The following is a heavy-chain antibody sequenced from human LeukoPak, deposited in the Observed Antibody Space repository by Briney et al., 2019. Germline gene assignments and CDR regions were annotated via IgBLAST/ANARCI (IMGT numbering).Heavy chain of an antibody. D-gene: IGHD3-3*01. V-gene: IGHV1-18*04. J-gene: IGHJ6*03. CDR2: ISAYNGNT. CDR1: GYTLTSHY. CDR3: ARSVTSHYDFWSGYYTAAYHYYYMDV. Sequence: ASVKISCKASGYTLTSHYMHWVRQAPGQGLEWMGWISAYNGNTNYAQKLQGRVTMTTDTSTSTAYMELRSLRSDDTAVYYCARSVTSHYDFWSGYYTAAYHYYYMDVWGKGTTVTVSS.